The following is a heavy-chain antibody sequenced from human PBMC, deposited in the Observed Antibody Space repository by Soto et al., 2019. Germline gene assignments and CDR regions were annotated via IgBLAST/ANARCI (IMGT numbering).Heavy chain of an antibody. CDR2: ISSSGTGI. D-gene: IGHD2-15*01. CDR3: ASAYSDAFDI. Sequence: WGSLRLSCAASGFTFSDYYMTWIRQAPGKGLEWVSCISSSGTGIYYPDSMKGRFTISRDNAKKSLYLQMSSLRAEDTAVYYCASAYSDAFDIWGQGTMVTVSS. CDR1: GFTFSDYY. V-gene: IGHV3-11*01. J-gene: IGHJ3*02.